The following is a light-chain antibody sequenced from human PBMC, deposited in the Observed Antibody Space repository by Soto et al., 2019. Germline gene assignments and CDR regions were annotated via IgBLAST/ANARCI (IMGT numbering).Light chain of an antibody. CDR2: DAS. Sequence: EVVLTQSPAILSLSRGERATLSCRASQSVSSYLAWYQQKPGQTPRLLIYDASNRATGIPARFSGSGSGTDFTLTISSLEPEDFAVYFCQQRGNWPPTFGPGTKVDI. CDR1: QSVSSY. J-gene: IGKJ3*01. CDR3: QQRGNWPPT. V-gene: IGKV3-11*01.